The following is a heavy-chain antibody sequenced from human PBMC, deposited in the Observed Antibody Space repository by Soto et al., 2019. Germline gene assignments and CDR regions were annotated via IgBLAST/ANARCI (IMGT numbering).Heavy chain of an antibody. J-gene: IGHJ4*02. Sequence: GGSLRLSCAASGFTFSSYGMHWVRQAPGKGLEWVAVISYDEINKYYADSVTGRFTISRDNSKNTVYLQMNSLRDEDTAVYYCSKAAQERYSSRVDYWGQGTLVTVSS. CDR3: SKAAQERYSSRVDY. D-gene: IGHD6-19*01. CDR1: GFTFSSYG. V-gene: IGHV3-30*18. CDR2: ISYDEINK.